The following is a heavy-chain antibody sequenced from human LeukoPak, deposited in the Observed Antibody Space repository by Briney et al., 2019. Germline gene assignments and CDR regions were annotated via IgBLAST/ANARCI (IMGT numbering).Heavy chain of an antibody. CDR1: GFTFRIYS. D-gene: IGHD4-17*01. Sequence: GGSLRLSCAASGFTFRIYSMNWVRQAPGKGLEWVSYISSSSTTIYYADSVKGRFTISRDNAKNTLYLQINSLRAEDTAVYYCARDLADYDDYVSSDYWGQGALVTVSS. V-gene: IGHV3-48*04. CDR3: ARDLADYDDYVSSDY. CDR2: ISSSSTTI. J-gene: IGHJ4*02.